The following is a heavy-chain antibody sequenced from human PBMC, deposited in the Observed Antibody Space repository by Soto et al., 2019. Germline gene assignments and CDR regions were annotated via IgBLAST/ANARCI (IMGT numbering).Heavy chain of an antibody. D-gene: IGHD3-3*01. V-gene: IGHV3-15*01. CDR1: GFTFSNAW. Sequence: GGSLRLSCAASGFTFSNAWMSWVRQAPGKGLEWVGRIKSKTDGGTTDYAAPVKGRFTISRDDSKNTLYLQMNSLKTEDTAVYYCTTPPYYDFWSGYYPNWGQGTLVTVSS. CDR2: IKSKTDGGTT. J-gene: IGHJ4*02. CDR3: TTPPYYDFWSGYYPN.